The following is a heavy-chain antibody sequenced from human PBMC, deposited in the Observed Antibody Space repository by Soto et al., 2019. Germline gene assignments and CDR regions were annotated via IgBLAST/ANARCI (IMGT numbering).Heavy chain of an antibody. CDR1: GFTFSSYG. V-gene: IGHV3-33*01. CDR2: IWYDGSNK. CDR3: ARDRVQLDRRPTRHLYYDYYGMDV. J-gene: IGHJ6*02. Sequence: QVQLVESGGGVVQPGRSLRLSCAASGFTFSSYGMHWVRQAPGKGLEWVAVIWYDGSNKYYADSVKGRFTISSDNSKNSLYLKMNSLRPDDTAVYYCARDRVQLDRRPTRHLYYDYYGMDVWGQGTTVTVSS. D-gene: IGHD1-1*01.